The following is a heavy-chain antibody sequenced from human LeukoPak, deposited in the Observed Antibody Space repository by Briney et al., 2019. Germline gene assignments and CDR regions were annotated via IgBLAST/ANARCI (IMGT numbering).Heavy chain of an antibody. V-gene: IGHV4-59*02. D-gene: IGHD4-23*01. Sequence: SETLSLTCSVSGASVNSNCWNWLRQPPGKGLEWIGNIYYSGRTNYNPSLSSRVTISVDTAKNQFSLKLNSVTSADTAVYYCARDRDYDGNSEGWFDPWGQGTLVTVSS. J-gene: IGHJ5*02. CDR1: GASVNSNC. CDR3: ARDRDYDGNSEGWFDP. CDR2: IYYSGRT.